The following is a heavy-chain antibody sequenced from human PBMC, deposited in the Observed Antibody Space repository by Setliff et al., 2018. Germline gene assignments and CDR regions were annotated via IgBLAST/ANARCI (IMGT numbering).Heavy chain of an antibody. CDR1: GYTFTGYY. CDR2: INPNSGGT. D-gene: IGHD2-15*01. V-gene: IGHV1-2*02. J-gene: IGHJ4*02. Sequence: ASVKVSCKASGYTFTGYYMHWVRQAPGQGLEWMGWINPNSGGTNDAQKFQGRVTMTRDTSISTAYMELSRLRSDDTAVYYCARVVHGRCYGQMPAALGRWGQGTLVTVSS. CDR3: ARVVHGRCYGQMPAALGR.